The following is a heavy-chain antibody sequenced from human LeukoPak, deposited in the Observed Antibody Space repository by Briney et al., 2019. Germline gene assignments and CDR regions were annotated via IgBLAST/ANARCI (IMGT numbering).Heavy chain of an antibody. Sequence: GASVKVSCKTPGGTFSSYDISWVRQAPGQGLERMGGIIPIFGTTNYAQKFQGRVTITADESTSTAYMELSSLRSEDTAVYYCARGQQLRSYYYYYMDVWGKGTTVTISS. CDR1: GGTFSSYD. CDR2: IIPIFGTT. CDR3: ARGQQLRSYYYYYMDV. J-gene: IGHJ6*03. D-gene: IGHD6-13*01. V-gene: IGHV1-69*13.